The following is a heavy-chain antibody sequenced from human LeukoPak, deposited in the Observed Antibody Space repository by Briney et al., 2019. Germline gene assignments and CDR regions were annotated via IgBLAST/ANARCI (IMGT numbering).Heavy chain of an antibody. CDR1: GFTVSSNY. Sequence: GGSLRLSCAASGFTVSSNYMSWVRQAPGKGLEWVSVIYSGGSTYYADSVKGRFTISRDNSKNTLYLQMNSLRAEDTAVYYCAGGDYFDSSGYQSCFDYWGQGTLVTVSS. CDR3: AGGDYFDSSGYQSCFDY. CDR2: IYSGGST. V-gene: IGHV3-66*01. J-gene: IGHJ4*02. D-gene: IGHD3-22*01.